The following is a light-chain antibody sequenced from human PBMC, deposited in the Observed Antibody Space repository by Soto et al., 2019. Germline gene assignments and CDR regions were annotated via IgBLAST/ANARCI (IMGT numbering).Light chain of an antibody. CDR2: GNT. CDR3: QSYDSGLSGLHVI. CDR1: PSNIGAGYD. V-gene: IGLV1-40*01. Sequence: QSELTQPPSVSGAPGQRVTISCTGSPSNIGAGYDVHWYQQFPGTAPKLLIYGNTNRASGVPARFSASKSGTSASLAITGLQPEDEADYYCQSYDSGLSGLHVIFGGGTKVTVL. J-gene: IGLJ2*01.